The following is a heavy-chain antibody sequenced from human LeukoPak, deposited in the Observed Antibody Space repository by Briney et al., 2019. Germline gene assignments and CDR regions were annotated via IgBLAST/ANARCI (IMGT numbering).Heavy chain of an antibody. D-gene: IGHD2-2*01. V-gene: IGHV3-23*01. CDR1: GFTFSNFA. Sequence: GGSLRLSCAASGFTFSNFAMSWVRQAPGKGLEWVSAISGSGGSTYYADSVKGRFTISRDNSKNALFLQMNSLRAKDTAVYYCAKSGPYCSSTSCNYFDYWGQGTLVTVSS. CDR2: ISGSGGST. J-gene: IGHJ4*02. CDR3: AKSGPYCSSTSCNYFDY.